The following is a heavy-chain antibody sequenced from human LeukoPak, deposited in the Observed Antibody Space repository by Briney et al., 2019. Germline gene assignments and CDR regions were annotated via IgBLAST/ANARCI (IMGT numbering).Heavy chain of an antibody. CDR2: IYHSGST. V-gene: IGHV4-30-2*01. J-gene: IGHJ4*02. D-gene: IGHD2-15*01. CDR1: GGSISSGGYS. Sequence: SETLSLTCAVSGGSISSGGYSWSWIRQPPGKGLEWIGYIYHSGSTYYNPSLKSRVTISVDRSKNQFSLKLSSVTAADTAVYYCARASPGGRLDYWGQGTLVTVSS. CDR3: ARASPGGRLDY.